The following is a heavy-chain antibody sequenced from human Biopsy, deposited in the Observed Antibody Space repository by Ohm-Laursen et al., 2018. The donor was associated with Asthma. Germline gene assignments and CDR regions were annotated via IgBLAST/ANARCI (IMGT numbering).Heavy chain of an antibody. CDR1: GFVFSQAR. J-gene: IGHJ3*02. V-gene: IGHV3-30*03. D-gene: IGHD1-1*01. CDR3: ARGQEDRGSDAFES. Sequence: SLRLSCVASGFVFSQARMHWVRQAPGKGLEWVAAVSSEGHSTSYDDSVKGRFTISRDNSKSRLFLQMDSLRVADSAVYYCARGQEDRGSDAFESWGQGEKVAVSS. CDR2: VSSEGHST.